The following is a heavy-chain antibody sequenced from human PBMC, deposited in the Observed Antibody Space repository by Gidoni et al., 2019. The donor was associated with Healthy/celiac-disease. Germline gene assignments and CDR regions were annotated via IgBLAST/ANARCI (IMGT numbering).Heavy chain of an antibody. CDR1: GYSISSGYY. J-gene: IGHJ5*02. V-gene: IGHV4-38-2*01. CDR2: IYHSGST. Sequence: QVQRQESGPGLVKPSETLSLTGAVAGYSISSGYYWGWIRQPPGKGLEWIGSIYHSGSTYYTPSLKSRVTISVDPSKTQFSLKLSSVTAADTAVYYCARGYGSGSHDVRFDPWGQGTLVTVSS. CDR3: ARGYGSGSHDVRFDP. D-gene: IGHD3-10*01.